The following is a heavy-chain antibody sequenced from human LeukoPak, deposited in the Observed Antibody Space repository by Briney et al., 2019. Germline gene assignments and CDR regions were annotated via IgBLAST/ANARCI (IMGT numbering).Heavy chain of an antibody. D-gene: IGHD2-2*01. J-gene: IGHJ6*02. CDR2: INPNSGGT. CDR1: GYTFTGYY. V-gene: IGHV1-2*02. Sequence: ASVKVSCKASGYTFTGYYMHWVRQAPGQGLKWMGWINPNSGGTNYAQKFQGRVTMTRDTSISTAYMELSRLRSDDTAVYYCARDLRVVVPAVYYYYGMDVWGQGTTVTVSS. CDR3: ARDLRVVVPAVYYYYGMDV.